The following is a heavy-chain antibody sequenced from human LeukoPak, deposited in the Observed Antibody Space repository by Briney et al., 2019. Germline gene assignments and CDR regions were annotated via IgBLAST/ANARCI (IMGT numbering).Heavy chain of an antibody. CDR2: IKQDGSEK. Sequence: GGSLRLSCAASGFTFSSYWMSWVRQAPGKGLEWVANIKQDGSEKYYVDSVKGRFTISRDNAKNSLYLQMNSLRAEDTAVYYCASSLWFGESELYFDYWGQGTLVTVSS. J-gene: IGHJ4*02. CDR1: GFTFSSYW. CDR3: ASSLWFGESELYFDY. V-gene: IGHV3-7*01. D-gene: IGHD3-10*01.